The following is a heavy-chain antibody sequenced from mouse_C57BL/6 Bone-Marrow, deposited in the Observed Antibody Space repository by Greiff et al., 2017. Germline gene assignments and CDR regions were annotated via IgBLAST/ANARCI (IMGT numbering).Heavy chain of an antibody. CDR3: ARETQTVVATKGMDF. CDR2: IYPSDSET. J-gene: IGHJ4*01. V-gene: IGHV1-61*01. Sequence: QVQLQQPGAELVRPGSSVKLSCKASGYTFTSYWLDWVKQRPGQGLEWIGNIYPSDSETHYNQKFKDKATLTVDKSSSTAYMQLSSLTSEDSAVYYCARETQTVVATKGMDFRGQRTSVTVSS. CDR1: GYTFTSYW. D-gene: IGHD1-1*01.